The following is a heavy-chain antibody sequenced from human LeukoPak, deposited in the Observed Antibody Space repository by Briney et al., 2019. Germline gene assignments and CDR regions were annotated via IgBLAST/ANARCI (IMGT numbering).Heavy chain of an antibody. CDR2: IRYDGSNK. CDR3: AKDIAARDYYYYMDV. CDR1: GFTFSSYG. D-gene: IGHD6-6*01. J-gene: IGHJ6*03. Sequence: GGSLRLSCAASGFTFSSYGMHWVRQAPGKGLEWVAFIRYDGSNKYYADSVKGRFTISRDNSKNTLYLQMNSLRAEDTAVYYCAKDIAARDYYYYMDVWGKGTTVTVSS. V-gene: IGHV3-30*02.